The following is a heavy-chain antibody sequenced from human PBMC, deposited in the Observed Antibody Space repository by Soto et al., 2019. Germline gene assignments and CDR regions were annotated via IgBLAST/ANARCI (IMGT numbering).Heavy chain of an antibody. CDR1: GGSISSGDYY. V-gene: IGHV4-30-4*01. J-gene: IGHJ5*02. CDR3: ARVAPAPAATNYNWFDP. D-gene: IGHD2-2*01. Sequence: QVQLQESGPGLVKPSQTLSLTCTVSGGSISSGDYYWSWIRQPPGKGLEWIGYIYYSGSTYYNPSIKSRVTISVDTSKNQFSLKLSSVTAADTAVYYCARVAPAPAATNYNWFDPWGQGTLVTVSS. CDR2: IYYSGST.